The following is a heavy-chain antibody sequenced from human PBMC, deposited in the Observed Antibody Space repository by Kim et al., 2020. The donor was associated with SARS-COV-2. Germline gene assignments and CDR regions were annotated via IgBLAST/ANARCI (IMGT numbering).Heavy chain of an antibody. J-gene: IGHJ4*02. CDR2: INSDGTTT. D-gene: IGHD6-19*01. V-gene: IGHV3-74*01. CDR3: ARRQFTSGWYYFDY. CDR1: GFTFSSHW. Sequence: GGSLRLSCAASGFTFSSHWMHWVRQAPGKGLVWVSRINSDGTTTSYGDSVKGRFTISSDNAKNTLYLQMNSLRAEDTAVYYCARRQFTSGWYYFDYWGQGTLVTVSS.